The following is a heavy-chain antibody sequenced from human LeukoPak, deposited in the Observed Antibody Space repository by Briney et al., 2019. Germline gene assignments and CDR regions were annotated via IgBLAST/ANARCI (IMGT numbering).Heavy chain of an antibody. CDR2: IKSKTDGGTT. Sequence: GGSLRLSCAASGFTFTNAWMGWVRQAPGKGLEWIGRIKSKTDGGTTDNTAPVKGRFTISRDDSKNTLYLQMNSLKTEDTAVYYCTTGPFDYYGSASYLANGMDVWGQGTTVTVSS. D-gene: IGHD3-10*01. V-gene: IGHV3-15*01. CDR1: GFTFTNAW. J-gene: IGHJ6*02. CDR3: TTGPFDYYGSASYLANGMDV.